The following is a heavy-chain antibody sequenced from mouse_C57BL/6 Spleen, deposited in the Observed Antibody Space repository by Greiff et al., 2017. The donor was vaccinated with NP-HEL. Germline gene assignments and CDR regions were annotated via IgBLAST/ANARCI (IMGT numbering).Heavy chain of an antibody. CDR1: GYTFTSYW. D-gene: IGHD1-1*01. V-gene: IGHV1-69*01. Sequence: QVQLQQPGAELVMPGASVKLSCKASGYTFTSYWMHWVKQRPGQGLEWIGEIDPSDSYTNYNQKFKGKSTLTVDKSSSTAYMQLSSLTSEDSAVYDCFITTTEGAMDYWGQGTAVTVSS. J-gene: IGHJ4*01. CDR3: FITTTEGAMDY. CDR2: IDPSDSYT.